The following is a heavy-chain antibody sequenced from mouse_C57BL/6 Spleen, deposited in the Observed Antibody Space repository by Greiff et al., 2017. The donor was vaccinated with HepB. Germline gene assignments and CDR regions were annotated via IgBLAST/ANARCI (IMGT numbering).Heavy chain of an antibody. V-gene: IGHV1-80*01. CDR3: ARGGYYSNYGGFAY. CDR1: GYAFSSYW. J-gene: IGHJ3*01. D-gene: IGHD2-5*01. CDR2: IYPGDGDT. Sequence: VQLQQSGAELVKPGASVKISCKASGYAFSSYWMNWVKQRPGKGLEWIGQIYPGDGDTNYNGKFKGKATLTADKSSSTAYMQLSSLTSEDSAVYFCARGGYYSNYGGFAYWGQGTLVTVSA.